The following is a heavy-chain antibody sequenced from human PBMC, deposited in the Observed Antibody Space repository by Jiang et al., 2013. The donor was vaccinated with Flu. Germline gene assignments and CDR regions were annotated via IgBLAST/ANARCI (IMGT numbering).Heavy chain of an antibody. D-gene: IGHD3-10*01. CDR3: ARSFRGDPWPSFDY. CDR1: GFSLTTRGVG. J-gene: IGHJ4*02. CDR2: IYWDDEQ. V-gene: IGHV2-5*02. Sequence: TLTLTCTFSGFSLTTRGVGVGWIRQPPGKALEWLALIYWDDEQRYRPSLRTRLTVTKDTSRNQVVLRMTNMDPVDTATYYCARSFRGDPWPSFDYWGQGILVTVSS.